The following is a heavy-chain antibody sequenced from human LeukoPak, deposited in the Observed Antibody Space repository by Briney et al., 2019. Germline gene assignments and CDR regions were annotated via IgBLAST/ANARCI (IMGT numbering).Heavy chain of an antibody. CDR3: AVDSYCSGGSGANWFDS. D-gene: IGHD2-15*01. CDR2: ISTYNGNT. Sequence: ASVKVSCKASGYTFTKYGISWVRQAPGQGLEWMGWISTYNGNTNYAQKLQGRVTMITDTSTSTAYMELRSLRSEDTAVYYCAVDSYCSGGSGANWFDSWGQGTLVTVSS. CDR1: GYTFTKYG. J-gene: IGHJ5*01. V-gene: IGHV1-18*01.